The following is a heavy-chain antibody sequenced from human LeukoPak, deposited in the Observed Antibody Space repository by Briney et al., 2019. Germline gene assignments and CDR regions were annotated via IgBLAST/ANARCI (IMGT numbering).Heavy chain of an antibody. Sequence: GGSLRLSCAASGFTFSSYGMHWVRQAPGKGLEWVAVIWYDGSNKYYADSVKGRFTISRDNSKNTLYLQMSSLRAEDTAVYYCARDRYGDLDYYYGMDVWGQGTTVTVSS. CDR2: IWYDGSNK. J-gene: IGHJ6*02. CDR1: GFTFSSYG. D-gene: IGHD4-17*01. CDR3: ARDRYGDLDYYYGMDV. V-gene: IGHV3-33*01.